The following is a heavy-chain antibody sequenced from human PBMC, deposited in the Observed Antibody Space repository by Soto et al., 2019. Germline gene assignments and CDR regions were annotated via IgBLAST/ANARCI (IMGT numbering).Heavy chain of an antibody. Sequence: QVQLVQSGAEVKKPGASVTVFCKASGYTFSDYYLHWVRQAPGQGPEWMGRINPYSGDAKFAQKFQGRVTMTRDTSVRTAFMELNWLKSDDTAVYYCARESGGATATLDYYYFYMDVWGKGTTVTVSS. V-gene: IGHV1-2*06. J-gene: IGHJ6*03. D-gene: IGHD5-12*01. CDR2: INPYSGDA. CDR3: ARESGGATATLDYYYFYMDV. CDR1: GYTFSDYY.